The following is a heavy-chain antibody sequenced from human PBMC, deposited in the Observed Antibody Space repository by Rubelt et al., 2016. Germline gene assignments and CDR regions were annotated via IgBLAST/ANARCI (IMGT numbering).Heavy chain of an antibody. Sequence: QVQLVQSGAEVKKPGASVKVSCKASGYTFTNYGISWVRQAPGQGLEWVGWISAYNGDTNYAQNLQVRVTRTTDTATSTAYMELRSLRSDDTAVYYCARRSVVTAFHDYWGQGSLVTVSS. CDR2: ISAYNGDT. J-gene: IGHJ4*02. D-gene: IGHD4-23*01. CDR1: GYTFTNYG. V-gene: IGHV1-18*01. CDR3: ARRSVVTAFHDY.